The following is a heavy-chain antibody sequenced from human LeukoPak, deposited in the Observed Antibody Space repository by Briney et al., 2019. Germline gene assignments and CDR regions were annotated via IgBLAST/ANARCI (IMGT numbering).Heavy chain of an antibody. D-gene: IGHD6-13*01. J-gene: IGHJ4*02. V-gene: IGHV3-9*01. Sequence: PGGSLRLSCVISGFRFDNFAMHWVRQAPGKGLEWVAGINWSNITVVYADAVKGRFTISRDNSKNSLYLLLNDLRAEDTAFYFCAKHSSGGVSSAGILDHWGPGTLVSVSP. CDR1: GFRFDNFA. CDR3: AKHSSGGVSSAGILDH. CDR2: INWSNITV.